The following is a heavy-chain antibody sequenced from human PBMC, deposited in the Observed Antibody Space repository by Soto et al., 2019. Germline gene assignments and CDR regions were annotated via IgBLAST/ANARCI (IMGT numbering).Heavy chain of an antibody. V-gene: IGHV3-49*03. Sequence: GGSLRLSCTASGFTFGDYAISWFRQAPGKGLEWVGFIRSKAYGGTTEYAASVKGRFTISRDDSKSIAYLQMNSLKTEDTAVYYCTRRYDFWSGYPDFDYWGQGTLVTVSS. J-gene: IGHJ4*02. CDR2: IRSKAYGGTT. D-gene: IGHD3-3*01. CDR3: TRRYDFWSGYPDFDY. CDR1: GFTFGDYA.